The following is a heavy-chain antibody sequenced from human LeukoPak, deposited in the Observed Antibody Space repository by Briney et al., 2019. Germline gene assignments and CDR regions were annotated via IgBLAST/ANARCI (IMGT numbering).Heavy chain of an antibody. D-gene: IGHD1-26*01. CDR2: IWNDGSDE. V-gene: IGHV3-33*01. CDR3: AFEIGRSQGAFDI. J-gene: IGHJ3*02. CDR1: GFTFSKYA. Sequence: GGSLRLSCAASGFTFSKYAMHWVRQTPGKGLEWVAAIWNDGSDENYADSVKGRFTISSDNSKNTLYLQMNSLRAEDTAVYYCAFEIGRSQGAFDIWGQGKIITVSS.